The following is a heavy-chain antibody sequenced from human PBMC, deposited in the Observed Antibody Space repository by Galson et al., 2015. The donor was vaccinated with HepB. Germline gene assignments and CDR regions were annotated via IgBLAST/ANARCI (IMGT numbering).Heavy chain of an antibody. J-gene: IGHJ3*02. CDR3: ASYSGSYHSGDAFDI. D-gene: IGHD1-26*01. CDR2: FDPEDGET. Sequence: SVKVSCKVSGYTPTELSMHWVRQAPGKGLEWMGGFDPEDGETIYAQKFQGRVTMTEDTSTDTAYMELSSLRSEDTAVYYCASYSGSYHSGDAFDIWGQGTMVTVSS. CDR1: GYTPTELS. V-gene: IGHV1-24*01.